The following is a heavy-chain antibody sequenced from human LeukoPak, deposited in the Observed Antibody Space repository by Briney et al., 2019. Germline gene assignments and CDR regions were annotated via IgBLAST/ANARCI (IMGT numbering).Heavy chain of an antibody. CDR2: INPYNDKI. J-gene: IGHJ5*01. V-gene: IGHV1-18*04. CDR3: ARDMIAVRPGWFDS. CDR1: GYTFSTFG. Sequence: ASVKVSCKTSGYTFSTFGINWLRQAPGQGLEWMGWINPYNDKIKFAEKFQGRVTVTTDASTSTGYMELRSLRSDDSAVYYCARDMIAVRPGWFDSWGQGTLVTVSS. D-gene: IGHD6-6*01.